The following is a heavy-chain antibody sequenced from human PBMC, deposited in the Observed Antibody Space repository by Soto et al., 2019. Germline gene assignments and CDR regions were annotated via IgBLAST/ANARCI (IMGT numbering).Heavy chain of an antibody. CDR3: AGDCSDTSCYPALGA. J-gene: IGHJ5*02. D-gene: IGHD2-2*01. CDR1: GFTFSSYA. V-gene: IGHV3-23*01. CDR2: ISGSGGST. Sequence: EVQLLESGGGLVQPGGSLRLSCAASGFTFSSYAMSWVRQAPGKGLEWVSAISGSGGSTYYADSVKGRFTISRDNSKNTLYLQMNSLRAEDTAVYYCAGDCSDTSCYPALGAWGQGTLVTVSS.